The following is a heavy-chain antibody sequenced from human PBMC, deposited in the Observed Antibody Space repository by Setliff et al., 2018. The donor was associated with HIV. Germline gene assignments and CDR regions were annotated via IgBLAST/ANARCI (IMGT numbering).Heavy chain of an antibody. Sequence: RASVKVSCKASGYTFTSYGITWVRQAPGQGLEWLGWISPYNGNTNYAQKFQDRVTMTTDTSTSTAYMELRSLRSDDTAVYYCARDLMAGSDFWGQGTPVTVSS. CDR3: ARDLMAGSDF. V-gene: IGHV1-18*01. CDR2: ISPYNGNT. CDR1: GYTFTSYG. J-gene: IGHJ4*02. D-gene: IGHD2-8*01.